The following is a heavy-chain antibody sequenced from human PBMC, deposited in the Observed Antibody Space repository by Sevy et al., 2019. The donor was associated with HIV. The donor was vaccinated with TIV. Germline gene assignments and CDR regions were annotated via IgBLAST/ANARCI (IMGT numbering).Heavy chain of an antibody. CDR2: ISYDGSNK. V-gene: IGHV3-30-3*01. CDR3: ARESYSYGYVPYFDY. J-gene: IGHJ4*02. Sequence: GGSLRLSCAASGFTFSSYAMHWVRQAPGKGLEWVAVISYDGSNKYYADSEKGRFTISRDNSKNTLYLQMNSLRAEDTAVYYCARESYSYGYVPYFDYWGQGTLVTVSS. CDR1: GFTFSSYA. D-gene: IGHD5-18*01.